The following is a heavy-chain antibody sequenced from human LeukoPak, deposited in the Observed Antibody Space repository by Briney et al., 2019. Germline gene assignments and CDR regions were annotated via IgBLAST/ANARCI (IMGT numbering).Heavy chain of an antibody. V-gene: IGHV1-46*01. J-gene: IGHJ5*02. CDR2: INPSGGST. Sequence: ASVKVSCKASGYTFTSYYMHWVRQAPGQGLEWMGIINPSGGSTSYAQKFQGRVTMTRDTSTSTVYMELSSLRSEDTAVYYCAREGTYYCPKGWFDPWGQGTLVTVSS. CDR1: GYTFTSYY. D-gene: IGHD2/OR15-2a*01. CDR3: AREGTYYCPKGWFDP.